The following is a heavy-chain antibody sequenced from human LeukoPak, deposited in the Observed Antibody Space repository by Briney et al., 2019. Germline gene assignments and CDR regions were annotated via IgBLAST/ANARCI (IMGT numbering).Heavy chain of an antibody. CDR3: ARYGAVAGFDH. CDR2: INPNNGAT. J-gene: IGHJ4*02. V-gene: IGHV1-2*02. Sequence: ASVKVSCKASGYTFTGYYMHWVRQAPGQGLEWMGWINPNNGATNYAQKFQGRVTMTRDTSISTAYMELSRLRSDDTAVYYCARYGAVAGFDHWGQGTLVTVSS. D-gene: IGHD6-19*01. CDR1: GYTFTGYY.